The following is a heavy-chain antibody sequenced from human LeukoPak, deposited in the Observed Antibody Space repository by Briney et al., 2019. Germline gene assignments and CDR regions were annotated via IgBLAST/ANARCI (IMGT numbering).Heavy chain of an antibody. Sequence: GESLKISCKGSGYSFTSYWIGWVRQMPGKGLEWMGIIYPGDSDTRYSPSFQGQGTISADKSISTAYLQWSSLKVSDTAMYYCARFRFGEWLDMDVWGKGTTVTVSS. CDR2: IYPGDSDT. CDR3: ARFRFGEWLDMDV. CDR1: GYSFTSYW. J-gene: IGHJ6*03. D-gene: IGHD3-10*01. V-gene: IGHV5-51*01.